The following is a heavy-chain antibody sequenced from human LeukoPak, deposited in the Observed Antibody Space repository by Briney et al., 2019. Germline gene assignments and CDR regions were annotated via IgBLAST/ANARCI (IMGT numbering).Heavy chain of an antibody. CDR3: ASHTITMVRGVISPADY. Sequence: GGSLRLSCAASGFTFNNYHMNWVRQAPGKGLEWVSFISSSSDTIYYADSVKGRFAISRDNAKNSLCLQMNSLRAEDTAVYYCASHTITMVRGVISPADYWGQGTLVTVSS. V-gene: IGHV3-48*04. D-gene: IGHD3-10*01. CDR2: ISSSSDTI. CDR1: GFTFNNYH. J-gene: IGHJ4*02.